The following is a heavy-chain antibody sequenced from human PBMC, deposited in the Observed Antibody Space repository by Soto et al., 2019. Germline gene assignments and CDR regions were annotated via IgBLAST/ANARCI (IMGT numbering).Heavy chain of an antibody. CDR2: IWYDGSNK. J-gene: IGHJ4*02. V-gene: IGHV3-33*01. CDR1: GFTFSSYG. D-gene: IGHD6-13*01. CDR3: AREAGPFDY. Sequence: QVQLVESGGGVVQPGRSLRLSCAASGFTFSSYGMHWVRQAPGKGLEWVADIWYDGSNKYYADSVKGRFTISRDNSKNTLYLQMNNLRAEDTAVYYCAREAGPFDYWGQGTLVTVSS.